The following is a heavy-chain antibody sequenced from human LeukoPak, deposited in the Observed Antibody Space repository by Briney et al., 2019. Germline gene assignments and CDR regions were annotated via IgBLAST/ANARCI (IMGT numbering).Heavy chain of an antibody. V-gene: IGHV1-8*03. CDR3: ARGLLGIAAAKMTYYYMDV. D-gene: IGHD6-13*01. Sequence: WASVTVSCKASGYTFTSYDINWVRQATGQGLEWMGWMNPNSGNTGYAQKFQGRVTITRNTSISTAYMELSSLRSEDTAVYYCARGLLGIAAAKMTYYYMDVWGKGTTVTVSS. CDR2: MNPNSGNT. CDR1: GYTFTSYD. J-gene: IGHJ6*03.